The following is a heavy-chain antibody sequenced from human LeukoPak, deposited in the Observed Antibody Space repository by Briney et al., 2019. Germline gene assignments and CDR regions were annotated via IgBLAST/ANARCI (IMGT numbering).Heavy chain of an antibody. J-gene: IGHJ3*02. CDR1: GYIFTSYW. V-gene: IGHV5-51*01. CDR3: VRIYGDSEGFDI. Sequence: GESLKISCKASGYIFTSYWIAWVRQMPGKGLECMGIIYPGDSDTRYSPSFQGQVTISADKSISTAYLQWSSLKASDTAMYYCVRIYGDSEGFDIWGQGTMVTVSS. CDR2: IYPGDSDT. D-gene: IGHD4-17*01.